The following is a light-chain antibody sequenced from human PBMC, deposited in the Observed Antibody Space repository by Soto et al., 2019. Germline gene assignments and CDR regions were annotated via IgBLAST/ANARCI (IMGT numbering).Light chain of an antibody. J-gene: IGKJ1*01. V-gene: IGKV1-5*01. CDR2: DAS. CDR1: QSISTS. CDR3: QHYNVYSGT. Sequence: DIQMTQSPSTLSASAGDRVTITCGASQSISTSLAWYQQKPGKAPRLLIYDASSLESGVPSRFSGSGSGTEFTLTITSLQPDDFATYYCQHYNVYSGTFGQGTKVDIK.